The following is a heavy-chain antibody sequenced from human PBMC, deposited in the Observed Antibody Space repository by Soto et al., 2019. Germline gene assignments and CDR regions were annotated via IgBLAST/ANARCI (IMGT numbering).Heavy chain of an antibody. CDR2: ISGSSGET. V-gene: IGHV1-18*01. J-gene: IGHJ4*02. D-gene: IGHD6-6*01. CDR1: GYSIVNFG. Sequence: QVQLVQSGTEMKKPGASVKISCKASGYSIVNFGFSWVRQAPGQGLEWMGWISGSSGETRNAQKLQGRVTMTTDTSTSTAYMELMSLTSDDTAVYYCSRDCFSSSSAHYFDIWGQGTLVTVSS. CDR3: SRDCFSSSSAHYFDI.